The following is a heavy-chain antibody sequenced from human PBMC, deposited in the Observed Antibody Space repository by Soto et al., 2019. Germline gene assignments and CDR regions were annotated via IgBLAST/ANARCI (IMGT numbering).Heavy chain of an antibody. D-gene: IGHD4-4*01. CDR3: AREVTTVTTTSWFDP. CDR1: GGSISSYY. Sequence: LSLTCTVSGGSISSYYWSWIRQPPGKGLEWIGYIYYSGSTNYNPSLKSRVTISVDTSKNQFSLKLSSVTAADTAVYYCAREVTTVTTTSWFDPWGQGTLVTVSS. J-gene: IGHJ5*02. V-gene: IGHV4-59*01. CDR2: IYYSGST.